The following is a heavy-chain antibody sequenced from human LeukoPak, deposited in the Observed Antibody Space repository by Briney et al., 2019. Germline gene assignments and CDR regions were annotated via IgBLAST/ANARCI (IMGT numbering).Heavy chain of an antibody. J-gene: IGHJ5*02. CDR2: IKQDGTGK. CDR1: GFTFSDYW. CDR3: ARDSRRVGATGGSDL. D-gene: IGHD1-26*01. V-gene: IGHV3-7*03. Sequence: GESLRLSSAASGFTFSDYWMSWVRQAPGKGLEWVANIKQDGTGKNYLDSVKGRFILSRDNAKNSLYLQLNYLRADDTAVYYCARDSRRVGATGGSDLWGRGTLVTVSS.